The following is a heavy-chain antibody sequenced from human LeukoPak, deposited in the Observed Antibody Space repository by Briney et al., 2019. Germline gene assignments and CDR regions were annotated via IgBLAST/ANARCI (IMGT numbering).Heavy chain of an antibody. J-gene: IGHJ4*02. CDR2: INHSGST. D-gene: IGHD6-13*01. CDR1: GGSISGYY. V-gene: IGHV4-34*01. Sequence: SETLSLTCTVSGGSISGYYWSWIRQPPGKGLEWIGEINHSGSTNYNPSLKSRVTISVDTSKNHFSLKMSSVTAADTAVYYCTSTKRRTGYSSSWSAAEYFDYWGQGTLVTVSS. CDR3: TSTKRRTGYSSSWSAAEYFDY.